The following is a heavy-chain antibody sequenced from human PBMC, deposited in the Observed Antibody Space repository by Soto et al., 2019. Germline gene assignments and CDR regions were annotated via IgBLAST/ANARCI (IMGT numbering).Heavy chain of an antibody. CDR2: ISDSGGTS. J-gene: IGHJ4*02. V-gene: IGHV3-23*04. D-gene: IGHD1-26*01. CDR3: ANRPRALLTFDY. CDR1: GFIFSNYV. Sequence: EVQLVDSGGGLVQPGGSLRLSCAASGFIFSNYVMSWVRQAPGKGLEWVSSISDSGGTSYYADSVKGRFTISRDNSKNTLYLQMNRLRAEDTAIYYCANRPRALLTFDYWGQGTLVTVSS.